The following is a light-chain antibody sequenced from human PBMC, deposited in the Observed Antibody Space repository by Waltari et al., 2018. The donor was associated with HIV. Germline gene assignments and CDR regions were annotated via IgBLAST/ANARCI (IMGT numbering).Light chain of an antibody. J-gene: IGLJ2*01. CDR2: EVS. CDR1: SSDAGGYTY. Sequence: QSALTQPASVSGSPGQSITISCTGTSSDAGGYTYVSWYQQYPGKAPKLMIYEVSNRPSGVSNRFSGSKSGNTASLTISGLQAEDEADYYCSSYTSSSTLVFGGGSKLTVL. CDR3: SSYTSSSTLV. V-gene: IGLV2-14*01.